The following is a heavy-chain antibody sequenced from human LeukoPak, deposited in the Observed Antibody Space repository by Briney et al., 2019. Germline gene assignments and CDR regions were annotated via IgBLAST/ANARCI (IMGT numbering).Heavy chain of an antibody. Sequence: SETLSLTCAVYGGSFSGYYWSWIRQTPGKGLEWIGEINHSGSTNYNPSLKSRVTISVDTSKNQFSLKLSSVTAADTAVYYCARGSPVVPAIYYYYYYGMDVWGQGTTVTVSS. CDR3: ARGSPVVPAIYYYYYYGMDV. J-gene: IGHJ6*02. CDR1: GGSFSGYY. V-gene: IGHV4-34*01. CDR2: INHSGST. D-gene: IGHD2-2*01.